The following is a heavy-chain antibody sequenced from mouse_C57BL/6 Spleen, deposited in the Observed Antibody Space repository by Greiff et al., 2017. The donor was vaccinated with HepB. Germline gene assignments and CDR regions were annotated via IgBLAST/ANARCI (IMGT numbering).Heavy chain of an antibody. Sequence: EVQGVESGGGLVQPKGSLKLSCAASGFTFNTYAMHWVRQAPGKGLEWVARIRSKSSNYATYYADSVKDRFTISRDDSQSMLYLQMNNLKTEETAMNYGVRGIYYYGSSPLYAMDYWGQGTSVTVSS. J-gene: IGHJ4*01. CDR1: GFTFNTYA. CDR3: VRGIYYYGSSPLYAMDY. V-gene: IGHV10-3*01. D-gene: IGHD1-1*01. CDR2: IRSKSSNYAT.